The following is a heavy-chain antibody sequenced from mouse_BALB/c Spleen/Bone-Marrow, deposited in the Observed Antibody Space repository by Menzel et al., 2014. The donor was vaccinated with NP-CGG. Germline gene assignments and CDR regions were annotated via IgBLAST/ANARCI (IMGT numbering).Heavy chain of an antibody. D-gene: IGHD1-1*01. Sequence: VKLQESGGGLVHPGGSLKLSCAASGFDFSRYWMSWVRQVPGKGLEWIGEINPDSNTINYTPSLKDKFIISRDNAKNTLYLQMSKVRSEDTALYYCARLYYYGNLFVWGAGTTVTVSS. CDR3: ARLYYYGNLFV. V-gene: IGHV4-1*02. CDR1: GFDFSRYW. J-gene: IGHJ1*01. CDR2: INPDSNTI.